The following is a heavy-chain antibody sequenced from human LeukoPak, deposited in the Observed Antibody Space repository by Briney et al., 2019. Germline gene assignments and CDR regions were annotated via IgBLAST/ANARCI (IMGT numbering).Heavy chain of an antibody. Sequence: GESLKISCKGSGYTFTTYWIAWVRQMPGKGLEWMGIIYPGDSDTRYSPSFQGQVTISADKSISTAYLQWSSLKASDTAMYYCARAPPGYYDSSGYYIYDAFDIWGQGTMVTVSS. V-gene: IGHV5-51*01. CDR3: ARAPPGYYDSSGYYIYDAFDI. CDR1: GYTFTTYW. D-gene: IGHD3-22*01. J-gene: IGHJ3*02. CDR2: IYPGDSDT.